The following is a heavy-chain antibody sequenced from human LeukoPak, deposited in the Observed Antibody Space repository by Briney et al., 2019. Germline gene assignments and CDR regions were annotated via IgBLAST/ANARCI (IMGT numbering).Heavy chain of an antibody. CDR3: AKSGGYGLIDY. CDR2: IYSGGST. D-gene: IGHD1-26*01. CDR1: GLTVSRNY. Sequence: PGGSLRLSCAASGLTVSRNYMSWVRQAPGKGLESVSVIYSGGSTYYADSVRGRFTISRDNAKNTLYLQMNSLRVEDTAVYYCAKSGGYGLIDYWGQGTLVTVSS. J-gene: IGHJ4*02. V-gene: IGHV3-53*01.